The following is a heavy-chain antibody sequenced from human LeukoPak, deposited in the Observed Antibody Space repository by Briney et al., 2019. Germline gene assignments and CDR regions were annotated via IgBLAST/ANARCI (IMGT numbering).Heavy chain of an antibody. D-gene: IGHD3-9*01. CDR1: GYTFTGYY. Sequence: RASVKVSCKASGYTFTGYYMHWVRQAPGQGLEWMGWINPNSGGANYAQKFQGRVTMTRDTSISTAYMELSRLRSDDTAVYYCARDLGYDILTGYYGLTSYWGQGTLVTVSS. V-gene: IGHV1-2*02. CDR2: INPNSGGA. J-gene: IGHJ4*02. CDR3: ARDLGYDILTGYYGLTSY.